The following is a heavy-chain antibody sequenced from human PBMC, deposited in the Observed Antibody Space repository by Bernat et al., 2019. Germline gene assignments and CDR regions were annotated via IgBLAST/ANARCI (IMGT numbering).Heavy chain of an antibody. J-gene: IGHJ6*02. V-gene: IGHV3-30*03. CDR3: ARDRGDSEGYYYYGMDV. CDR2: ISYDGSNK. D-gene: IGHD2-21*02. CDR1: GFTFSSYG. Sequence: QVQLVESGGGVVQPGRSLRLSCAASGFTFSSYGMHWVRQAPGKGLEWVAVISYDGSNKYYADSVKGRFTISRDNSKNTLYLQMNSLRAEDTAVYYCARDRGDSEGYYYYGMDVWGQGTTVTVSS.